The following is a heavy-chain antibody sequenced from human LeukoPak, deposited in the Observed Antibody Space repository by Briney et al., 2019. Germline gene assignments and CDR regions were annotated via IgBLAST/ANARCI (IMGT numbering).Heavy chain of an antibody. CDR2: IYYSGST. CDR3: ASGYFGDNIDY. D-gene: IGHD3-10*01. V-gene: IGHV4-59*01. CDR1: GGSFSGYY. Sequence: SETLSLTCAVYGGSFSGYYWSWIRQPPGKGLEWIGYIYYSGSTNYNPSLKSRVTISVDTSKNQFSLKLSSVTAADTAVYYCASGYFGDNIDYWGQGTLVTVSS. J-gene: IGHJ4*02.